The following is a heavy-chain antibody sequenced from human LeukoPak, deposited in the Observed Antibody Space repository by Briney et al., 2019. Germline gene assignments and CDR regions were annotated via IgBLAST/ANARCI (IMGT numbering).Heavy chain of an antibody. CDR3: ARDGIVVVPAAPLDY. D-gene: IGHD2-2*01. Sequence: GASVKVSCKASGYTFTSYVISWVRQAPGQGLEWMGWISAYNGNTNYAQKLQGRVTMTTDTSTSTAYMELRRMRSDDTAVYYCARDGIVVVPAAPLDYWGQGTLVTVSS. CDR2: ISAYNGNT. J-gene: IGHJ4*02. CDR1: GYTFTSYV. V-gene: IGHV1-18*01.